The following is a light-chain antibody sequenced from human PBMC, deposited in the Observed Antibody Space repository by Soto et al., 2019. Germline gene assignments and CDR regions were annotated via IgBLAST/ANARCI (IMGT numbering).Light chain of an antibody. Sequence: DIQMTQSPFTLSASVGDRVTITCRASQSISSWLAWYQQKPGKAPKLLIYESSSLESGVPSRFSGSGSGTEFTLIISSRQAEDFATYYCQQYSTYTGEFDPGTKVQIK. CDR1: QSISSW. J-gene: IGKJ1*01. CDR3: QQYSTYTGE. CDR2: ESS. V-gene: IGKV1-5*03.